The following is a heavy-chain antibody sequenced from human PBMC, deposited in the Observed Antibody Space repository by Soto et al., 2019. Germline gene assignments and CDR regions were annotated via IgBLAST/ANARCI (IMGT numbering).Heavy chain of an antibody. Sequence: GGSLRLSCAASGFTFSSYGMHWVRQAPGKGLEWVAVISYDGSNKYYADSVKGRFTISRDNSKNTLYLQMNSLRAEDTAVYYCAKDRTSYGDYPYYYYGTDVWGQGTTVTVSS. CDR1: GFTFSSYG. CDR3: AKDRTSYGDYPYYYYGTDV. D-gene: IGHD4-17*01. J-gene: IGHJ6*02. V-gene: IGHV3-30*18. CDR2: ISYDGSNK.